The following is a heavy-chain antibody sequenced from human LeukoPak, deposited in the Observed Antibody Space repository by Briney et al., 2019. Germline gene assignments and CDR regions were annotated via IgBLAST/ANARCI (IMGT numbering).Heavy chain of an antibody. CDR3: ARGVRSYGYGGLDY. D-gene: IGHD5-18*01. V-gene: IGHV1-46*01. CDR1: GYTFTSNY. CDR2: INPSGGST. Sequence: HEASVKVSCKASGYTFTSNYMLWVRQAPGQGLEWMGIINPSGGSTSYAQKFQGRVTLTRDTSTSTVYVELSSLRSDDTAVYYCARGVRSYGYGGLDYWGQGTLVTVSS. J-gene: IGHJ4*02.